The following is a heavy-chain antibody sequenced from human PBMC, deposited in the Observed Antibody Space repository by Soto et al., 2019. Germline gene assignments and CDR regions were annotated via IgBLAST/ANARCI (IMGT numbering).Heavy chain of an antibody. CDR3: ARQGYGSEPDAFDM. CDR2: ISSSSRDI. Sequence: DVQLVESGGGLVKPGGSLRLSCAASGFTFSRYSMNWVRQSPGKGLEWVSSISSSSRDIYYADSVKGRFTISRDNAKNSLYLQMNNLRAEDTAVYYCARQGYGSEPDAFDMWGQGTMVTVSS. D-gene: IGHD5-18*01. J-gene: IGHJ3*02. CDR1: GFTFSRYS. V-gene: IGHV3-21*01.